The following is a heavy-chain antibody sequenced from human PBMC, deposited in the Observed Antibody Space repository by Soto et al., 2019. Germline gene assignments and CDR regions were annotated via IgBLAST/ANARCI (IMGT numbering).Heavy chain of an antibody. CDR3: ARGGWSLDY. CDR1: GGSISSYY. CDR2: IYYSGST. V-gene: IGHV4-59*01. J-gene: IGHJ4*02. Sequence: SETLSLTCTVSGGSISSYYWSWIRQPPGKGLEWIGYIYYSGSTNYNPSLKSRVTISVDTSKNQFSLKLTSVTAADTAVYYCARGGWSLDYWGQGTLVTVSS. D-gene: IGHD2-15*01.